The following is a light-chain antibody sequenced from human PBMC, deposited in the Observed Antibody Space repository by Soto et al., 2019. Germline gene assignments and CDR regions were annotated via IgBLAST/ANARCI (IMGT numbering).Light chain of an antibody. CDR1: QSVSSSY. V-gene: IGKV3-20*01. Sequence: IVMTQSPATLSVSPGERATLSCRDSQSVSSSYLAWYQQKPGQAPRLLIYGASSRATGIPDRFSGSGSGTDFSLTISRLEPEDFAVYYCQQYASSGWTIDQGTEVDI. CDR2: GAS. J-gene: IGKJ1*01. CDR3: QQYASSGWT.